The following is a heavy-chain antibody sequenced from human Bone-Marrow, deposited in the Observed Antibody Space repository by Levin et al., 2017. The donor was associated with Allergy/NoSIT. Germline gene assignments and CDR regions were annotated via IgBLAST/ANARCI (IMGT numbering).Heavy chain of an antibody. CDR1: GGSISSSNW. D-gene: IGHD6-19*01. V-gene: IGHV4-4*02. CDR2: IYHSGST. J-gene: IGHJ5*02. CDR3: ARVPRIAVAGTRWFDP. Sequence: NASETLSLTCAVSGGSISSSNWWSWVRQPPGKGLEWIGEIYHSGSTNYNPSLKSRVTISVDKSKNQFSLKLSSVTAADTAVYYCARVPRIAVAGTRWFDPWGQGTLVTVSS.